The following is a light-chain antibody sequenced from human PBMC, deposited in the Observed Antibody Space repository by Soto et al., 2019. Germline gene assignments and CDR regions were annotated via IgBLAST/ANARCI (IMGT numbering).Light chain of an antibody. Sequence: EFVLTQSPGTLALSPGERATLSCKAIQTDRNNYLAWYQQKPGQAPRLLIYDASTRATGIPARFSGSGSETDFTLTITSLEPEDFAVYYCQQRNNWPPITFGQGTRLEIK. J-gene: IGKJ5*01. CDR1: QTDRNNY. CDR2: DAS. CDR3: QQRNNWPPIT. V-gene: IGKV3-11*01.